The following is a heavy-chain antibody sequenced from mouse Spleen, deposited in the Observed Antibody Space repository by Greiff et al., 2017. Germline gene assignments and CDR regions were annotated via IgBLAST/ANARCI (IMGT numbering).Heavy chain of an antibody. J-gene: IGHJ3*01. D-gene: IGHD4-1*01. CDR2: IYPGGGYT. CDR3: ARGGTGVSFDY. CDR1: GYTFTNYW. V-gene: IGHV1-63*01. Sequence: VKLVESGAELVRPGTSVKISCKASGYTFTNYWLGWVKQRPGHGLEWIGDIYPGGGYTNYNEKFKGKATLTADKSSSTAYMQLSSLTSEDSAVYFCARGGTGVSFDYWGQGTLVTVSA.